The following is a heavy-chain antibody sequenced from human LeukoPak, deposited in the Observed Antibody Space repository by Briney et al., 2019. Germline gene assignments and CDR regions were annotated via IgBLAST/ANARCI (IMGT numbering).Heavy chain of an antibody. V-gene: IGHV3-23*01. CDR2: ISCSGGST. J-gene: IGHJ5*02. D-gene: IGHD3-16*02. CDR3: ARDLATRQRTGLYDA. Sequence: GGSLRLSCAASGFTFSSYAMSWVRQALGQGLEWVSAISCSGGSTYYADPVKGRFTISRDNSMNTLYLQMNSLRAEDTAVYYCARDLATRQRTGLYDAWGQGALVTVSS. CDR1: GFTFSSYA.